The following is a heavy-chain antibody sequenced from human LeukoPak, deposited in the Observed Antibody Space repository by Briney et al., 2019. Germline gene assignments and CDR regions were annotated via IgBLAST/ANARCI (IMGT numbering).Heavy chain of an antibody. J-gene: IGHJ3*02. CDR3: ARRMRDIVLVPAARSSSYAFDI. D-gene: IGHD2-2*01. Sequence: SETLSLTCTVSGGSISSYYWSWIRQPPGKGLEWIGYIYTSGSTNYNPSLKSRVTISVDTSKNQFSLKLSSVTAADTAVYYCARRMRDIVLVPAARSSSYAFDIWGQGTMVTVSS. CDR1: GGSISSYY. V-gene: IGHV4-4*09. CDR2: IYTSGST.